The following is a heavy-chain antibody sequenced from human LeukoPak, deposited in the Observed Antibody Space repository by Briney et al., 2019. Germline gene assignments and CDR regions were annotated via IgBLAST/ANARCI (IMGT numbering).Heavy chain of an antibody. CDR3: AKDTYYYYYMDV. Sequence: GGSLRLSCAASGFTFSGYAMSWVRQAPGKGLEWVSLINNSGGSTYYADTVKGRFTISRDNSKNTLYLQMNSLRAEDTAVYYCAKDTYYYYYMDVWGKGTTVTVSS. CDR1: GFTFSGYA. V-gene: IGHV3-23*01. J-gene: IGHJ6*03. CDR2: INNSGGST.